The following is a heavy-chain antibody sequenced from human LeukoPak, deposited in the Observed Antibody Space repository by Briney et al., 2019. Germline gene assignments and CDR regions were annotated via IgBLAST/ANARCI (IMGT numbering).Heavy chain of an antibody. V-gene: IGHV3-23*01. CDR3: AKDHCGGDCYHYFDY. D-gene: IGHD2-21*02. CDR1: GFTFSSYA. Sequence: GGSLRLSCAASGFTFSSYAMSWVRQAPGKGLEWVSAISGSGGSTYYADSVKGRFTISRDNSKNTLYLQMNSLRAEDTAVYYCAKDHCGGDCYHYFDYWGQGTLVTVSS. J-gene: IGHJ4*02. CDR2: ISGSGGST.